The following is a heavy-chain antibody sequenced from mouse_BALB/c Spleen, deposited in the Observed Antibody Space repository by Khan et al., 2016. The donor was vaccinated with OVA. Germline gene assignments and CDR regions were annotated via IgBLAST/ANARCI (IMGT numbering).Heavy chain of an antibody. J-gene: IGHJ2*01. D-gene: IGHD1-1*01. CDR3: ARSYFYGYYFDQ. CDR2: ISGDSYTI. CDR1: GFTFSSFG. V-gene: IGHV5-17*02. Sequence: EVELVESGGDLVQPGGFRKLSCVASGFTFSSFGMHWVRQAPEKGLEWVAYISGDSYTIYYTDTVKGRFTISRDNPKNTLFLQMTSLRSEDMAMYYCARSYFYGYYFDQWGQGTTLTVSS.